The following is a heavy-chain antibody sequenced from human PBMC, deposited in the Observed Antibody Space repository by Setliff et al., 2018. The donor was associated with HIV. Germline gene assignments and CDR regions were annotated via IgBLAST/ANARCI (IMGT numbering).Heavy chain of an antibody. CDR1: GSSFTSYG. CDR2: ISVYNGYT. CDR3: ARAYDILTGYFDY. J-gene: IGHJ4*02. Sequence: GASVKVSCKASGSSFTSYGLNWVRQAPGQGLEWMGWISVYNGYTNYAQKVRDRVTMTADTSTSTAYMELRSLRSDDTAVYYCARAYDILTGYFDYWGQGTLVTVSS. V-gene: IGHV1-18*01. D-gene: IGHD3-9*01.